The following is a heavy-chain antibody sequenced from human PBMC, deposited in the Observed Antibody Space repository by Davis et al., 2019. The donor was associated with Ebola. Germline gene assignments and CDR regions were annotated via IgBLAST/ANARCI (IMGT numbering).Heavy chain of an antibody. J-gene: IGHJ4*02. CDR3: AKPKQPTGIAAAGVDY. V-gene: IGHV3-74*01. D-gene: IGHD6-13*01. Sequence: HTGGSLRLSCAASGFSFSSTWMHWVRQAPGKGLVWVSRIHSDGTSTIYTDSVKGRFTISRDNAKNTLYLQMNSLRADDTAVYYCAKPKQPTGIAAAGVDYWGQGTLVTVSS. CDR1: GFSFSSTW. CDR2: IHSDGTST.